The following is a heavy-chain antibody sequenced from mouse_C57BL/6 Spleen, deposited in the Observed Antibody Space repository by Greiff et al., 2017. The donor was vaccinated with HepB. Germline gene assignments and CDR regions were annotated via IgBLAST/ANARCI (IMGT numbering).Heavy chain of an antibody. J-gene: IGHJ4*01. Sequence: EVHLVESGGGLVKPGGSLKLSCAASGFTFSDYGMHWVRQAPEKGLEWVAYISSGSSTIYYADTVKGRFTISRDNAKNTLFLQMTSLRSEDTAMYYCARYYGSSYVDYYAMDYWGQGTSVTVSS. D-gene: IGHD1-1*01. CDR3: ARYYGSSYVDYYAMDY. CDR2: ISSGSSTI. V-gene: IGHV5-17*01. CDR1: GFTFSDYG.